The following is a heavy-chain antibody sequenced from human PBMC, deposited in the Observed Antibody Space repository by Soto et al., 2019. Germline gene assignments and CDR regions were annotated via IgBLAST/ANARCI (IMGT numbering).Heavy chain of an antibody. CDR3: ARGPPYGDYGPGGGEMDV. J-gene: IGHJ6*02. D-gene: IGHD4-17*01. CDR1: GYTFTSYY. CDR2: INPSGGST. V-gene: IGHV1-46*01. Sequence: QVQLVQSGAEVKKPGASVKVSCKASGYTFTSYYMHWVRQAPGQGLEWMGIINPSGGSTSYAQKFQGRVTMTRDTSTSTVYMELSSLRSEDTAVYYCARGPPYGDYGPGGGEMDVWGQGTTVTVSS.